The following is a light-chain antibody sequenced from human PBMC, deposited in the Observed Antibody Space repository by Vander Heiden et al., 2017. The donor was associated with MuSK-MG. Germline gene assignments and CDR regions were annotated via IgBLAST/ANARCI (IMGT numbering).Light chain of an antibody. CDR2: KTS. J-gene: IGKJ1*01. Sequence: DIQMTQSPSTLSASVGDRVAITCRASQSIINWLAWYQQKPGKAPRLLMSKTSSLESGVPSRFSGSGSGTEFTLTISSLQPDDFATYYCQQYESFPRTFGQGTKVEIK. V-gene: IGKV1-5*03. CDR3: QQYESFPRT. CDR1: QSIINW.